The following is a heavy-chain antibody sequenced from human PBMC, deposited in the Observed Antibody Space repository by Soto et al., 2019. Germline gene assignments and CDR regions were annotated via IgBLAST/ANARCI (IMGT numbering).Heavy chain of an antibody. D-gene: IGHD1-26*01. CDR1: GYSFTTFW. Sequence: PGESLKISCKGSGYSFTTFWIGWVRQTPGKGLEWMGIIYPDDSDTKYSSSFQGQVTISADKSSSTAYLQWSSLRASDTAIYYWVRGKDALLWPNSYDPWGRGTLPAVST. CDR2: IYPDDSDT. CDR3: VRGKDALLWPNSYDP. V-gene: IGHV5-51*01. J-gene: IGHJ5*02.